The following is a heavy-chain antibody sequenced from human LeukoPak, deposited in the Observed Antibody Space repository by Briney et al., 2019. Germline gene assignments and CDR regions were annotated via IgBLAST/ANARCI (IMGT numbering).Heavy chain of an antibody. Sequence: GGSLRLSCAASGFTFSSDSMKWVRQAAGKGLEWVSSISSSSSYIYYADSVKGRFTISRDNAKNSLYLQMNSLRAEDTAVYYCARAVLYDFWSGYWSDAFGIWGQGTMVTVSS. D-gene: IGHD3-3*01. CDR2: ISSSSSYI. CDR3: ARAVLYDFWSGYWSDAFGI. CDR1: GFTFSSDS. V-gene: IGHV3-21*01. J-gene: IGHJ3*02.